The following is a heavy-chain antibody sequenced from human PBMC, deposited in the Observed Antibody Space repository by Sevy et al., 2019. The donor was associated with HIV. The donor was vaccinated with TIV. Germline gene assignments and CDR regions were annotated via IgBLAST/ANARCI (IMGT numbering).Heavy chain of an antibody. CDR1: GFTFSNFG. J-gene: IGHJ4*02. CDR3: AKDLAGPGKRYFDY. V-gene: IGHV3-30*02. D-gene: IGHD6-13*01. Sequence: GGSLRLSCTASGFTFSNFGMHWVRQVPGKGLEWVTFIRYDGSDKYYAASVKGRFTISRDDSKNTLYLQMDSLRAEDTAIYYCAKDLAGPGKRYFDYWGQGTLVTVSS. CDR2: IRYDGSDK.